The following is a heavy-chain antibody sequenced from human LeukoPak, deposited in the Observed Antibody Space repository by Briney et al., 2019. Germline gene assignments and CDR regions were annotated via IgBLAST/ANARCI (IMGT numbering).Heavy chain of an antibody. V-gene: IGHV3-23*01. CDR1: GFTLSSYA. J-gene: IGHJ4*02. CDR2: ISGSGDTT. Sequence: GGSLRLSCAASGFTLSSYAMSWVRQAPGKGLEWVSSISGSGDTTYYADSVKGRFTISRDNSKNTLYLQMNSLRAEDTAVYYCAKVLRWDSSGGIDYWGQGTLVTVSS. D-gene: IGHD3-22*01. CDR3: AKVLRWDSSGGIDY.